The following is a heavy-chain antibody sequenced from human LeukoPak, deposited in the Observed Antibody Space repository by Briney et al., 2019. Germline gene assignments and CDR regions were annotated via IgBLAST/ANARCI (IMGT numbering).Heavy chain of an antibody. CDR2: IYYSGST. CDR1: GGSIISYY. V-gene: IGHV4-59*01. CDR3: ARGGYYGSGNDFRFDP. J-gene: IGHJ5*02. Sequence: WETLSLTCTVSGGSIISYYWSWIRQPPGKGLEWIGYIYYSGSTNYKPSLKSRVTISVDTSKNQFSLKLSSVTAADTAVYYCARGGYYGSGNDFRFDPWGQGTLVTVSS. D-gene: IGHD3-10*01.